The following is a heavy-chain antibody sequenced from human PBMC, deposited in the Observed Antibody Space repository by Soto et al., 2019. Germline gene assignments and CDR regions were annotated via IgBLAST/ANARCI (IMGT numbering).Heavy chain of an antibody. V-gene: IGHV3-21*01. CDR1: GVPFRRYG. D-gene: IGHD2-21*02. J-gene: IGHJ4*02. CDR3: ARGPAVVTPYYFDY. Sequence: PGGCLRLSFAGSGVPFRRYGIDWVRKAPGKGLEWVSSISSSSSYIYYADSVKGRFTISRDNAKNTLYLQMNSLRAEDTAVYYCARGPAVVTPYYFDYWGQGTLVTVSS. CDR2: ISSSSSYI.